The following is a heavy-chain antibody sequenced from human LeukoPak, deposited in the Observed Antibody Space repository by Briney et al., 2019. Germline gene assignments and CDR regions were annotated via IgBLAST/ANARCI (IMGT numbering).Heavy chain of an antibody. V-gene: IGHV3-21*01. CDR3: ARASVDYFDY. J-gene: IGHJ4*02. CDR2: ISSSSSYI. Sequence: PGGSLRLSWAASGFTFSSYSMNWVRQAPGKGLEWVSSISSSSSYIYYADSVKGRFTISRDNAKNSLYLQMNSLRAEDTAVYYCARASVDYFDYWGQGTLVTVSS. CDR1: GFTFSSYS.